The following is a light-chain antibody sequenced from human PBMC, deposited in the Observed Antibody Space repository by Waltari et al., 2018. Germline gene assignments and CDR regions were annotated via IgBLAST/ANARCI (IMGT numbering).Light chain of an antibody. J-gene: IGKJ1*01. V-gene: IGKV2-24*01. Sequence: DIVLTQTPLSSPVTLGQPASISCRSSQSLVYSDGNTYLSWLQQRPGQPPRLLLYQVSNRFCGVPDRLCGSGAGTDFTLKISRVEAEDVGVYYCMQTVQFRWTFGQGTKVEIK. CDR2: QVS. CDR3: MQTVQFRWT. CDR1: QSLVYSDGNTY.